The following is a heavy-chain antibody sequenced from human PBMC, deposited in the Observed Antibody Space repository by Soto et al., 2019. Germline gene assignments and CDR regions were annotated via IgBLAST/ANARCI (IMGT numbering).Heavy chain of an antibody. D-gene: IGHD3-3*01. CDR1: GFTVSSNY. CDR3: ARDQAGFWSGYGDIYYGMDV. J-gene: IGHJ6*02. CDR2: ISGSDGST. V-gene: IGHV3-23*01. Sequence: PGGSLRLSCAASGFTVSSNYMSWVRQAPGKGLEWVSSISGSDGSTYYADSVKGRFTISRDNSKSTLYLQMNSLRAEDTAVYYCARDQAGFWSGYGDIYYGMDVWGQGTTVTVSS.